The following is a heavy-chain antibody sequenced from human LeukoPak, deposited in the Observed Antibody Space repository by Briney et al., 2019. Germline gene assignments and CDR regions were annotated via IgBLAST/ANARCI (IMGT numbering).Heavy chain of an antibody. Sequence: EASVKVSCKASGYTFTGYYMHWVRQAPGQGLEWTGWINPNSGGTNYAQKFQGRVTMTRDTSISTAYMELSRLRSDDTAVYYCARGQQQPPFPVDYYYYYGMDVWGQGTTVTVSS. D-gene: IGHD6-13*01. V-gene: IGHV1-2*02. CDR2: INPNSGGT. J-gene: IGHJ6*02. CDR1: GYTFTGYY. CDR3: ARGQQQPPFPVDYYYYYGMDV.